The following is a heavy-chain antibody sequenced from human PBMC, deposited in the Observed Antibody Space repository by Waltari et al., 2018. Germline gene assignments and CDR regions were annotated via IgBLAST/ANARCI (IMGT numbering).Heavy chain of an antibody. CDR2: ISGTSHYI. V-gene: IGHV3-21*01. Sequence: EVQVVESGGGLVKPGGSLRLSCTASGFTFSSYSRHWVRQAPGKGLEWVSSISGTSHYIYYSDSVRGRFTISRDNPKNSLYLQMNSLRAEDTAVYYCARGSATTVTTRGPTDYWGQGTLVTVSS. CDR3: ARGSATTVTTRGPTDY. CDR1: GFTFSSYS. J-gene: IGHJ4*02. D-gene: IGHD4-17*01.